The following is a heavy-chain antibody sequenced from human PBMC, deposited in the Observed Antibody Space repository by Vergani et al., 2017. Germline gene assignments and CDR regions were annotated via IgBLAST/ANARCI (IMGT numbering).Heavy chain of an antibody. D-gene: IGHD5-24*01. CDR2: IWYDGSNK. J-gene: IGHJ4*02. CDR3: ARDEKRWLQGIFDY. V-gene: IGHV3-33*08. Sequence: QVQLVESGGGLVKPGGSLRLSCAASGFTFSDYYMSWIRQAPGEGLEWVAVIWYDGSNKYYADSVKGRFTISRDNSKNTLYLQMNSLRAEDTAVYYCARDEKRWLQGIFDYWGQGTLVTVSS. CDR1: GFTFSDYY.